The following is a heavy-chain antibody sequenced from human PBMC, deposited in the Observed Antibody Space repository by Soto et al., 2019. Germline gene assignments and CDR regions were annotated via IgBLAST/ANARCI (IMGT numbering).Heavy chain of an antibody. D-gene: IGHD3-3*01. CDR3: ARATYYDFWSGYPSYYYGMDV. CDR2: IWYDGSNK. J-gene: IGHJ6*02. Sequence: GGSLRLSCAASGFTFSSYGMHWVRQAPGKGLEWVAVIWYDGSNKYYADSVKGRFTISRDNSKNTLYMQMNSLRDEDTAVYYCARATYYDFWSGYPSYYYGMDVWGQGTTVTVSS. V-gene: IGHV3-33*01. CDR1: GFTFSSYG.